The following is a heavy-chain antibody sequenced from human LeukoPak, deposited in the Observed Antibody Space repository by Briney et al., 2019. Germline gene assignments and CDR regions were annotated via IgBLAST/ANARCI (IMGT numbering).Heavy chain of an antibody. V-gene: IGHV4-30-4*08. D-gene: IGHD2-2*01. CDR3: ARGEPAAIFN. Sequence: SETQSLTCTVSGGSISSGDYYWSWIRQPPGKGLEWIGYIYYSGSTYYNPSLKSRVTISVDTSKNQFSLKLSSVTAADTAVYYCARGEPAAIFNWGQGTLVTVSS. J-gene: IGHJ4*02. CDR1: GGSISSGDYY. CDR2: IYYSGST.